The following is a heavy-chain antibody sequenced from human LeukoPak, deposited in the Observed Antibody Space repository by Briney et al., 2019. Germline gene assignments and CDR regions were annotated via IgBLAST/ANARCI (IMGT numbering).Heavy chain of an antibody. CDR3: ARDPQVVLMVYAMGGDTPYFDY. CDR2: ISSSSSYI. Sequence: PGGSLRLSCAASGFTFSSYAMSWVRQAPGKGLEWVSSISSSSSYIYYADSVKGRFTISRDNAKNSLYLQMNSLRAEDTAVYYCARDPQVVLMVYAMGGDTPYFDYWGQGTLVTVSS. D-gene: IGHD2-8*01. J-gene: IGHJ4*02. CDR1: GFTFSSYA. V-gene: IGHV3-21*01.